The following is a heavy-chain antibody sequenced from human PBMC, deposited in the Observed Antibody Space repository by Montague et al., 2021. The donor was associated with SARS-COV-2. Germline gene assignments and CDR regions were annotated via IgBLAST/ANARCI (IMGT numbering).Heavy chain of an antibody. Sequence: SETLSLTCAVYGGSFSGHYWSWIRQPPGKGLEWIGEINNSGSTNXNPSLKSRVTIPVDTSKNQFSLKLHSVTAADTAVYYCARGRIEVSMIVVVLTGASYYMDVWGKGTTVTVSS. CDR2: INNSGST. CDR1: GGSFSGHY. J-gene: IGHJ6*03. D-gene: IGHD3-22*01. V-gene: IGHV4-34*01. CDR3: ARGRIEVSMIVVVLTGASYYMDV.